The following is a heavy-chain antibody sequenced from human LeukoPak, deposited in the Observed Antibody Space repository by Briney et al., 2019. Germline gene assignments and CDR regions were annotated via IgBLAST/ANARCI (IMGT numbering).Heavy chain of an antibody. CDR1: GFTFSSYD. V-gene: IGHV3-23*01. CDR3: AKGRACTNGVCHFDY. D-gene: IGHD2-8*01. Sequence: GGSLRLSCAVSGFTFSSYDMSWVRQAPGKGLEWVSVISTSGGSTYHADSAKGRFIISRDNSKNTLYLQMNSLRAEDTAAYYCAKGRACTNGVCHFDYWGRGTLVTVSS. J-gene: IGHJ4*02. CDR2: ISTSGGST.